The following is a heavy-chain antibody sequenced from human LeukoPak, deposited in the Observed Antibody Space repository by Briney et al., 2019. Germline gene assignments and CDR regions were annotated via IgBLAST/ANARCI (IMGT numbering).Heavy chain of an antibody. D-gene: IGHD4-23*01. CDR2: ICPNGTDI. CDR1: GFIFSDYY. J-gene: IGHJ4*02. V-gene: IGHV3-11*01. Sequence: GGSLRLSCAASGFIFSDYYMSWIRQSPGKGLKWISYICPNGTDIYSIDSVRCRFIISRDNAKNSLYLQINSLRAEDTAVYYCAGGSSSVGYWGQGTLVTVSS. CDR3: AGGSSSVGY.